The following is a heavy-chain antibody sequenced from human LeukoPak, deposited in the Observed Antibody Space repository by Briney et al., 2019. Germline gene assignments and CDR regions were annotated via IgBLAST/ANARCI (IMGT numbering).Heavy chain of an antibody. J-gene: IGHJ4*02. CDR2: INDGDGNT. CDR1: GYTFTSYA. CDR3: ARERGEFGGSYFLDY. V-gene: IGHV1-3*03. D-gene: IGHD1-26*01. Sequence: GALVKVSCKASGYTFTSYAVHWVPRAAGQSLEWMGYINDGDGNTKYSQEFQGRVTITRDTSASIVYMELSSLRSEDMAFYYCARERGEFGGSYFLDYWGQGTLVTVSS.